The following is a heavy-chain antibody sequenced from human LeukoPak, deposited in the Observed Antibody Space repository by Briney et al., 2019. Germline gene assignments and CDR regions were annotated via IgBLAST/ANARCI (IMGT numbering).Heavy chain of an antibody. CDR1: GFTFSSYA. CDR3: AKVPPKYGSGSYLENDY. V-gene: IGHV3-23*01. D-gene: IGHD3-10*01. J-gene: IGHJ4*02. Sequence: GGSLRLSFAASGFTFSSYAMSWVRQAPGKGLEWVSAISGSGGSTYYADSVKGRFTISRDNSKNTLYLQMNSLRAEDTAVYYCAKVPPKYGSGSYLENDYWGQGTLVTVSS. CDR2: ISGSGGST.